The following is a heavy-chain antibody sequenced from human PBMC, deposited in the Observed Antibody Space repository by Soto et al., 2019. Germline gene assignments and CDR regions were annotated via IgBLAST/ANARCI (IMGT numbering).Heavy chain of an antibody. CDR3: ARHPQGDFLLARFFAF. D-gene: IGHD3-10*01. V-gene: IGHV4-59*08. Sequence: SETLSLTCTVSGGSISSYYWSWIRQPPWKGLEWIGYIYYSGSTNYNPSLKSRVTISVDTSKNQFSLKLSSVTAADTAVYYFARHPQGDFLLARFFAFWGRGTLVTVSS. J-gene: IGHJ4*02. CDR2: IYYSGST. CDR1: GGSISSYY.